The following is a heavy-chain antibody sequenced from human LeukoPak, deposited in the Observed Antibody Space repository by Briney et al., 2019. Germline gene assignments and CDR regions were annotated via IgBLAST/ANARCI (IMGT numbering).Heavy chain of an antibody. CDR1: GITFSSYG. D-gene: IGHD5-18*01. CDR2: IWYDGSNK. CDR3: ARGVGYNFGYGDY. Sequence: GRSLRLSCAASGITFSSYGMHWVRQAPGKGLEWVAVIWYDGSNKYYADSVKGRFTISRDNSKNTLSLQMNSLGAEDTAVYYCARGVGYNFGYGDYWGQGTLVTVSS. V-gene: IGHV3-33*01. J-gene: IGHJ4*02.